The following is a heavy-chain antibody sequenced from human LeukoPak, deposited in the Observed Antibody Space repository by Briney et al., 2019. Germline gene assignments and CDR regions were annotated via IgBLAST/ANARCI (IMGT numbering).Heavy chain of an antibody. J-gene: IGHJ3*02. CDR2: INTNTGNP. CDR3: ARVVHPYDYESSGLTYDAFDI. V-gene: IGHV7-4-1*02. D-gene: IGHD3-22*01. Sequence: ASVKVSCKASGYTFTGYHMHWVRQAPGQGLEWLGWINTNTGNPTYAQGFTGRFVFSLDTSVNTAYLQISSLKAEDTAVYYCARVVHPYDYESSGLTYDAFDIWGQGTMVTVSS. CDR1: GYTFTGYH.